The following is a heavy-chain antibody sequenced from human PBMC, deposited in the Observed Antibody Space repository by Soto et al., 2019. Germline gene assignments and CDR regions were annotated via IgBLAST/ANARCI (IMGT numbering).Heavy chain of an antibody. J-gene: IGHJ4*02. CDR3: AIDDCYSNAFVY. CDR1: GFTFSSYS. CDR2: ISSSSSYI. V-gene: IGHV3-21*01. D-gene: IGHD4-4*01. Sequence: EVQLVESGGGLVKPGGSLRLSCAASGFTFSSYSMNWVRQAPGKGLEWVSSISSSSSYIYYADSVKGRFTISRDNANNSLYLQMNSLRAEDTAVYYCAIDDCYSNAFVYWGQGTLVTVSS.